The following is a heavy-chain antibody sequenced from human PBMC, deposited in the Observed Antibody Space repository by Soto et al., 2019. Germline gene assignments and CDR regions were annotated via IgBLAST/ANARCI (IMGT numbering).Heavy chain of an antibody. CDR3: ARDRLGCLEPYNVCAFDI. CDR1: GVTFSSYS. V-gene: IGHV3-21*01. Sequence: PGGSLRLSCAASGVTFSSYSMNWVRLAPGKGLEWVSSISSSSSYIYYADSVKGRFTIFRDNAKNSLYLQMNSLRAEDTAVYYCARDRLGCLEPYNVCAFDIWGQGTMVTVSS. J-gene: IGHJ3*02. D-gene: IGHD1-1*01. CDR2: ISSSSSYI.